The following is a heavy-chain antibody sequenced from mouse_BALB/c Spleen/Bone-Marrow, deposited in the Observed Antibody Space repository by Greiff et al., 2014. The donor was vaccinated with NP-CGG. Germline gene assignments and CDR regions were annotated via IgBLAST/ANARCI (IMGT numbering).Heavy chain of an antibody. D-gene: IGHD2-1*01. J-gene: IGHJ2*01. CDR1: GYSFTGYY. Sequence: LVKTGASVKISCKASGYSFTGYYMHWVKQSHGKSLERIGYISCYNGATSYNQKFKGKATFTVDTSSRTAYMQFNSLTSEDSAVYYCARDYGNLYYFDYWGQGTTLTVSS. V-gene: IGHV1S34*01. CDR2: ISCYNGAT. CDR3: ARDYGNLYYFDY.